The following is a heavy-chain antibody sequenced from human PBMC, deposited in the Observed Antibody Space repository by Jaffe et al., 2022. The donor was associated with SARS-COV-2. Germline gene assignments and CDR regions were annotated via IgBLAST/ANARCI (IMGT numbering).Heavy chain of an antibody. CDR3: ATNYNYYMDV. J-gene: IGHJ6*03. CDR2: IKQDGSAK. V-gene: IGHV3-7*01. CDR1: GFTFSSYW. Sequence: EVQLVESGGGLVQPGGSLRLSCAASGFTFSSYWMSWVRQAPGKGLEWVANIKQDGSAKYYVESLKGRFTISRDNAKKSLYLQINSLRAEDTAVYYCATNYNYYMDVWGRGTTVTVSS.